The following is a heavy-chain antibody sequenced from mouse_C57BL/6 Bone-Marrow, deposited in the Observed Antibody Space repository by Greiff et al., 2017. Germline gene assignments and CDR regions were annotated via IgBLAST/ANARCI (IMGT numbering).Heavy chain of an antibody. J-gene: IGHJ3*01. D-gene: IGHD2-2*01. CDR2: IYPGGGDT. Sequence: VQLQQSGPELVKPGASVKISCKASGYAFSSSWMNWVKQRPGKGLEWIGRIYPGGGDTNYNGKFKGKATLTADKSSSTAYMQLSSLTSEDSAVXFCARGGYDAWFAYWGQGTLVTVSA. V-gene: IGHV1-82*01. CDR3: ARGGYDAWFAY. CDR1: GYAFSSSW.